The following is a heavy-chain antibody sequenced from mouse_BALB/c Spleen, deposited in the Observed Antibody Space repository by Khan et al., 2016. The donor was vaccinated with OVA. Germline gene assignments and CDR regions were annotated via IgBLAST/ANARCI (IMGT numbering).Heavy chain of an antibody. J-gene: IGHJ3*01. CDR1: GFTFSSYS. Sequence: EVQGVESGGDLVKPGGSLKLSCAASGFTFSSYSMSWVRQTPDKRLEWVASISSGGDYTYYPDSVTGRFTISRDNDTNTLYLEQCERKSEDTAMYYGADHLTGSFAYWGQGTLVTVSA. V-gene: IGHV5-6*01. CDR3: ADHLTGSFAY. CDR2: ISSGGDYT.